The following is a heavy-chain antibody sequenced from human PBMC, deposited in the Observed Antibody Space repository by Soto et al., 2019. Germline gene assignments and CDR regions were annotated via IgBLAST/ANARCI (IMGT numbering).Heavy chain of an antibody. Sequence: GGSLRLSCAASGFTFSSYAMSWVRQAPGKGLEWVSAISGSGGSTYYADSVKGRLPISRDNSKNTLYLQMNGLRAEDTAVYYCAKDVRNYDFWSGYLFDYWGQGTLVTVSS. CDR1: GFTFSSYA. CDR3: AKDVRNYDFWSGYLFDY. D-gene: IGHD3-3*01. J-gene: IGHJ4*02. CDR2: ISGSGGST. V-gene: IGHV3-23*01.